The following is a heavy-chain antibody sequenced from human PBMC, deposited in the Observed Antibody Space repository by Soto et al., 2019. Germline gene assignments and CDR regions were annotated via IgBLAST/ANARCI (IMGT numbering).Heavy chain of an antibody. V-gene: IGHV3-30*03. D-gene: IGHD6-19*01. CDR3: AFHSNDWSPDAFDI. Sequence: QVQLVESGGGVVQPGRSLRLSCAASGFTFSNYGMHWVRQAPGKGLEWVAVISHDGSNKYYAASVKGRFTISRDNSKNTLYLEMNSLRAEDTAVYYCAFHSNDWSPDAFDIWGQGTMVTVSS. CDR1: GFTFSNYG. CDR2: ISHDGSNK. J-gene: IGHJ3*02.